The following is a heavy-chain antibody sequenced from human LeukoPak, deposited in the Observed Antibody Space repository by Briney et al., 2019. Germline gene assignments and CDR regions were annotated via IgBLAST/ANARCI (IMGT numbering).Heavy chain of an antibody. Sequence: GGSLRLSCAASGFTFSSYSMNWVRQAPGKGLEWVSSISSSSSYIYYADSVKGRFTISRDNAKNLLYLQMNSLRAEDTAVYYCARDPSSYGSGSSTPYGMDVWGQGTTVTVSS. J-gene: IGHJ6*02. CDR3: ARDPSSYGSGSSTPYGMDV. CDR2: ISSSSSYI. D-gene: IGHD3-10*01. CDR1: GFTFSSYS. V-gene: IGHV3-21*01.